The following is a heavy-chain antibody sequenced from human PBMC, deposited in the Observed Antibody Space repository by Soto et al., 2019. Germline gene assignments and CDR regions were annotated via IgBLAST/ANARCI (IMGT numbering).Heavy chain of an antibody. CDR1: GFTFRDHV. Sequence: QVQLVESGGGVVQPGRSVRLSCEASGFTFRDHVMHWVRQAPGKGLEWVSVIAHDGSYKYYTDSVKGRFTVSRDNSKNTLYLQMDNLRPEDTAVYYCAKRAVGSWLDPWGQGTLVTVSS. CDR3: AKRAVGSWLDP. V-gene: IGHV3-30*18. J-gene: IGHJ5*02. CDR2: IAHDGSYK.